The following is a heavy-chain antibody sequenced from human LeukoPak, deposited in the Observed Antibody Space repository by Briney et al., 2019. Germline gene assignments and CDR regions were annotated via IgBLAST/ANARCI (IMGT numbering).Heavy chain of an antibody. V-gene: IGHV4-34*01. Sequence: SETLSLTCAVYGGSFSGYYWSWLRQAPGRGLEWIGEINHRRRTNYNPSLKSRVTISVDTSKNQFSLRLSSVTAADTAVYYCAREGPYGSMNYSSVQWFDPWGQGTPVSVSS. CDR3: AREGPYGSMNYSSVQWFDP. J-gene: IGHJ5*02. D-gene: IGHD3-10*01. CDR1: GGSFSGYY. CDR2: INHRRRT.